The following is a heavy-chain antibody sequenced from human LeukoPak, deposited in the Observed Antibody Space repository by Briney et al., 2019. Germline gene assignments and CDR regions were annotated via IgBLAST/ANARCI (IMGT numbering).Heavy chain of an antibody. Sequence: KPSQTLSLTCAVSGGSISSGGYSWSWVRQPRGKGLEWIGNIDYSGSTYYKPSLKSRVTISVDTSKNHFSLRLSSVTAADTAVYYCARSGYYYDSSGYFPTSDYWGQGTLVTVSS. CDR2: IDYSGST. CDR3: ARSGYYYDSSGYFPTSDY. V-gene: IGHV4-30-4*07. J-gene: IGHJ4*02. CDR1: GGSISSGGYS. D-gene: IGHD3-22*01.